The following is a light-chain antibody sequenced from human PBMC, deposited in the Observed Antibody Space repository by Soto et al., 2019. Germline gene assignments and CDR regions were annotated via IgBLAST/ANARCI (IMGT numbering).Light chain of an antibody. J-gene: IGLJ7*01. CDR1: SSNIGSNT. V-gene: IGLV1-44*01. CDR2: STD. Sequence: QAVVTQPPSASGTPGQRVTISCSGSSSNIGSNTVNWYQQIPGTAPKLLIYSTDQRPSGVPDRFSGSKSGISASLAISGLQSEDEADYYCAAWDDNLNGPVFGEGTQLTVL. CDR3: AAWDDNLNGPV.